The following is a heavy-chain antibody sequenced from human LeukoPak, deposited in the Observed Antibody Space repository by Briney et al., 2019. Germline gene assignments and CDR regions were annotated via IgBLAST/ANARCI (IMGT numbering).Heavy chain of an antibody. CDR2: IYYSGST. V-gene: IGHV4-59*08. Sequence: KPSETLSLTCTVSGGSISSYYWSWIRQPPGKGLEWIGYIYYSGSTNYNPSLKSRVTISVDTSKNQFSLKLSSVTAADTAVYYCARHEYYASSGYYYLAFDIWGQGTMVTVSS. CDR1: GGSISSYY. D-gene: IGHD3-22*01. CDR3: ARHEYYASSGYYYLAFDI. J-gene: IGHJ3*02.